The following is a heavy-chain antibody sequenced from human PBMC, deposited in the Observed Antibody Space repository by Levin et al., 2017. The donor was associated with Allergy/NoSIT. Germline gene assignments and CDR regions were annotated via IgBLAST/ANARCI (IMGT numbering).Heavy chain of an antibody. CDR2: IYLSGST. J-gene: IGHJ4*02. CDR3: ARVAGYSYGYYFDY. D-gene: IGHD5-18*01. CDR1: GGSISSGGYS. Sequence: PSQTLSLTCAVSGGSISSGGYSWSWIRQPPGKGLEWIGNIYLSGSTYYNPSLKSRVTISVDRAKNQFSLNLSSVTAADTAVYYCARVAGYSYGYYFDYWGQGTLVTVSS. V-gene: IGHV4-30-2*01.